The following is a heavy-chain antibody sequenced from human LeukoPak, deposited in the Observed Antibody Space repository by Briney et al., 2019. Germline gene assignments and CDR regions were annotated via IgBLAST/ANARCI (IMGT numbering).Heavy chain of an antibody. Sequence: GGSLRLSCAASEFNFSGYWMNWVRQAPGKGLEWVANIKQDGSEKQYVDSVRGRFTISRDNAKNSLYLQMNSLRVEDTAVYYCARDGFVGAADYWGQGTLVTVSS. J-gene: IGHJ4*02. CDR2: IKQDGSEK. CDR1: EFNFSGYW. CDR3: ARDGFVGAADY. V-gene: IGHV3-7*01. D-gene: IGHD6-13*01.